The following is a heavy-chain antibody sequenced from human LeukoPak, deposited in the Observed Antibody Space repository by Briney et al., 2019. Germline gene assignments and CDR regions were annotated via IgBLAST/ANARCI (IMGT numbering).Heavy chain of an antibody. J-gene: IGHJ6*02. V-gene: IGHV3-23*01. Sequence: GGSLRLSCAASGFTFSDYAMTWVRQDPGKGLEWISTISGSGGSTYYADSVKGRFTISRDNSKSTLYLQMNSLRAEDTAVYYCGRYYVMDVWGQGTSVTVSS. CDR3: GRYYVMDV. CDR2: ISGSGGST. CDR1: GFTFSDYA.